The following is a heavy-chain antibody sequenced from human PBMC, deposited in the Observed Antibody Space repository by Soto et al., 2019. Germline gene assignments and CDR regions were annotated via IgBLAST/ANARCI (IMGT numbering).Heavy chain of an antibody. CDR1: GLTVRSNY. D-gene: IGHD1-26*01. J-gene: IGHJ3*02. V-gene: IGHV3-66*01. CDR3: ANIGIVGTIMQNAFDI. Sequence: PGRSLRLSCAVSGLTVRSNYMSWVRQAPGKGLEWVSVIYSGGSTYYADSVKGRFTISRDNSKKMLYLQMNSLRAEDTAVYYCANIGIVGTIMQNAFDIWGQGTMVTVSS. CDR2: IYSGGST.